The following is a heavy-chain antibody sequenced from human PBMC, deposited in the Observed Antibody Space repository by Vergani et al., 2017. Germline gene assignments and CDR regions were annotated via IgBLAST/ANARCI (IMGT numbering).Heavy chain of an antibody. Sequence: QVQLVQSGAEVKKPGSSVKVSCKASGGTFSSYTISWVRQAPGQGLEWMGRIISILGIANYAQKFQGRVTITADKSTSSAYMELSSLRSEETAVYYCARDRYGYSFDYWGEGSLVTVSS. J-gene: IGHJ4*02. V-gene: IGHV1-69*08. D-gene: IGHD4-17*01. CDR2: IISILGIA. CDR1: GGTFSSYT. CDR3: ARDRYGYSFDY.